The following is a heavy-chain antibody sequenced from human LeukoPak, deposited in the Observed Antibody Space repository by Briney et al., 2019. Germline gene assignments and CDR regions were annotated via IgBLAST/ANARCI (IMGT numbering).Heavy chain of an antibody. J-gene: IGHJ6*02. CDR2: IIPIFGTA. CDR3: ARLDEYSSSSRYYGMDV. V-gene: IGHV1-69*13. Sequence: SVKVSCKASGGTFISYGISWVRQAPGQGLEWMGGIIPIFGTANYAQKFQGRVTITADESTSTAYMELSSLRSEDTAVYYCARLDEYSSSSRYYGMDVWGQGTAVTVSS. D-gene: IGHD6-6*01. CDR1: GGTFISYG.